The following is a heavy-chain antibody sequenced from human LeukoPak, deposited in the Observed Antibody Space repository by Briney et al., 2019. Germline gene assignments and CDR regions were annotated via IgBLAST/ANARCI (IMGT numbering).Heavy chain of an antibody. CDR2: INPDSAGT. Sequence: ASVKVSCKASGYTFTGYYMHWVRQAPGQGLEWVGWINPDSAGTDYAQRFRGRVTMTRDTSISTAYMELSGLTSDDTAVYYCARDANHYYFDYWGQGTLVTVSS. CDR3: ARDANHYYFDY. D-gene: IGHD1-14*01. J-gene: IGHJ4*02. V-gene: IGHV1-2*02. CDR1: GYTFTGYY.